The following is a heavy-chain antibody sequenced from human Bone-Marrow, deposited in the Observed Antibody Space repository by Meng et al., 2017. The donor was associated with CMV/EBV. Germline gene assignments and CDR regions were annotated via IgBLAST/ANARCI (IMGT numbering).Heavy chain of an antibody. D-gene: IGHD3-22*01. J-gene: IGHJ5*02. CDR1: SRCNW. Sequence: SRCNWWSWVRQPPGKGLEWIGEIYHSGSTNYTPSLKSRVTISVDKSKNQFSLKLSSVTAADTAVYYCARGSLRYDSSGYYQNWFDPWGQGTLVTVSS. CDR2: IYHSGST. CDR3: ARGSLRYDSSGYYQNWFDP. V-gene: IGHV4-4*02.